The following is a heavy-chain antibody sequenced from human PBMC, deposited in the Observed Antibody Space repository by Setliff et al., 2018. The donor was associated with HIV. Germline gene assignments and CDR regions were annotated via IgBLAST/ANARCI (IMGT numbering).Heavy chain of an antibody. D-gene: IGHD4-17*01. CDR3: ARRIYGNNPYFDY. CDR2: IAYSGTT. V-gene: IGHV4-39*07. CDR1: GGSFIGSSFQ. J-gene: IGHJ4*02. Sequence: SETLSLTCTVSGGSFIGSSFQSTWIRQTPGKGLEWIADIAYSGTTMYTNYNPSLKSRVTISVDTSKNQFSLKLSSVTAADTAIYYCARRIYGNNPYFDYWSQGTLVTVSS.